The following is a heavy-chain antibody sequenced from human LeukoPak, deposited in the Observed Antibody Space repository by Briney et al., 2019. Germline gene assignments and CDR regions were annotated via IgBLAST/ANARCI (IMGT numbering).Heavy chain of an antibody. CDR2: IYYSGST. V-gene: IGHV4-39*01. CDR3: ARHYYERYYFDY. CDR1: GGSISSSGYY. Sequence: SETLSLTCTVSGGSISSSGYYWGWIRQPPGKGLEWIGSIYYSGSTYYNPSLKSRVTISVDTSKNQFSLKLSSVTAADTAVYYCARHYYERYYFDYWGQGTLVTVSS. D-gene: IGHD1-26*01. J-gene: IGHJ4*02.